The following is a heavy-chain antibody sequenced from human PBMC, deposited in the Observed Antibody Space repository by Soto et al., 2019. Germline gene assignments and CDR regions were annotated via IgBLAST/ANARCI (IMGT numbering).Heavy chain of an antibody. J-gene: IGHJ4*02. Sequence: EVQLVESGGGLVQPGGSLRLFCATSGITFSDHDMDWVRQAPGKGLEWLGRSRSRADNYATDYAASVKGRFTFSRDDSKSSLSLQMRSLKTGDTAMYYCVLWVRGLINYWGQGTLVTVSS. V-gene: IGHV3-72*01. CDR1: GITFSDHD. CDR2: SRSRADNYAT. D-gene: IGHD3-10*01. CDR3: VLWVRGLINY.